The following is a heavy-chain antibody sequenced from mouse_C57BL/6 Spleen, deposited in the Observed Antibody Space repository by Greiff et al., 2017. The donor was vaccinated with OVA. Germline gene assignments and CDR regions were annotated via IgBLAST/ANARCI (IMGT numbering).Heavy chain of an antibody. Sequence: DVKLVESGGGLVKPGGSLKLSCAASGFTFSSYAMSWVRQTPEKRLEWVATISDGGSYTYYPDNVKGRFTISRDNAKNNLYLQMSHLKSEDTAMYYCARDRALTTGYYAMDYWGQGTSVTVSS. D-gene: IGHD2-12*01. V-gene: IGHV5-4*01. J-gene: IGHJ4*01. CDR3: ARDRALTTGYYAMDY. CDR2: ISDGGSYT. CDR1: GFTFSSYA.